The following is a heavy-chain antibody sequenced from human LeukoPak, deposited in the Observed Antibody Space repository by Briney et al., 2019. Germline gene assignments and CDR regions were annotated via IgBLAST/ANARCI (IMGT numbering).Heavy chain of an antibody. J-gene: IGHJ4*02. CDR2: ISYDGSNK. Sequence: GGSLRLSCAASGFTFSSYGMHWVRQAPGKGLEWVAVISYDGSNKYYADSVKGRFTISRDNSKNTLYLQMNSLRAEDTAVYYCARARYPGIAVAGTQDYWGQGTLVTVSS. CDR1: GFTFSSYG. V-gene: IGHV3-30*03. D-gene: IGHD6-19*01. CDR3: ARARYPGIAVAGTQDY.